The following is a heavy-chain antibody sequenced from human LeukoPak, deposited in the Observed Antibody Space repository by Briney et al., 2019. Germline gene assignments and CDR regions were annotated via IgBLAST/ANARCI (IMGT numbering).Heavy chain of an antibody. CDR1: GFTFEDYA. CDR2: ISWNSGSI. CDR3: AKDYSSGWYYFDY. J-gene: IGHJ4*02. D-gene: IGHD6-19*01. V-gene: IGHV3-9*01. Sequence: GRSLRLSCAASGFTFEDYAMHWVRQAPGKGLEWVSGISWNSGSIGYADSVKGRFTISRDNAKNSLYLQMNSLRAEDTALYYCAKDYSSGWYYFDYWGQGTLVTVSS.